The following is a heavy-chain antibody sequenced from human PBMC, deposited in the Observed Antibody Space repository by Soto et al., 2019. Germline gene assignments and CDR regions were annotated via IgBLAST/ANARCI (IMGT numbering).Heavy chain of an antibody. Sequence: GGSLRLSCAASGFTVSSNYMSWVRQAPGKGLEWVSVIYSGGSTYYADSVKGRFTISRDNSKNTLYLQMNSLRAEDTAMYYCARSSGGNFGIIIEGTNWFAPWGQGTLVTVSS. J-gene: IGHJ5*02. D-gene: IGHD1-26*01. CDR2: IYSGGST. CDR1: GFTVSSNY. CDR3: ARSSGGNFGIIIEGTNWFAP. V-gene: IGHV3-53*01.